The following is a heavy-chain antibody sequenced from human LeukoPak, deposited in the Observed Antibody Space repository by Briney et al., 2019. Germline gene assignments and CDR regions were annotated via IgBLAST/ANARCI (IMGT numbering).Heavy chain of an antibody. Sequence: ASLKVSCKASGYTFTSYGISWVRQAPGQGLEWMGWISTYNGDTNYAQKLQGRVTMTTDTSTNTAYMELRSLRSDDTAVYYCAREGLGELTLDYWGQGTLVTVSS. CDR2: ISTYNGDT. J-gene: IGHJ4*02. V-gene: IGHV1-18*01. D-gene: IGHD3-16*01. CDR1: GYTFTSYG. CDR3: AREGLGELTLDY.